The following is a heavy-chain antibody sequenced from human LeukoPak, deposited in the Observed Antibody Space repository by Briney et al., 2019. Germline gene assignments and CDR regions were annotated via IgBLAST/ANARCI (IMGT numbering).Heavy chain of an antibody. J-gene: IGHJ4*02. CDR2: ISTGGDII. D-gene: IGHD6-6*01. CDR1: GFTFNAYS. V-gene: IGHV3-48*01. Sequence: GGSLRLSCAASGFTFNAYSFNWIRQAPGKGLEWISYISTGGDIIYYADSVKGRFTISRDNSKNTLYLQMNSLRAEDTAVYYCSGSSSPRNFDYWGQGTLVTVSS. CDR3: SGSSSPRNFDY.